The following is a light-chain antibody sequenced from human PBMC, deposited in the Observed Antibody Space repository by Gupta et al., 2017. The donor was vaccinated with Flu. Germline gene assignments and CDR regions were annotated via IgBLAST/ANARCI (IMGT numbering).Light chain of an antibody. Sequence: SHCNNYLAWYQPKQGQTPKLLPSSPSTRASGVPARFSGSGSGTAFTLPIRSLQAEDVAVYSCQPYYTSTYSFGPEPKLEIK. CDR1: SHCNNY. CDR2: SPS. V-gene: IGKV4-1*01. CDR3: QPYYTSTYS. J-gene: IGKJ2*01.